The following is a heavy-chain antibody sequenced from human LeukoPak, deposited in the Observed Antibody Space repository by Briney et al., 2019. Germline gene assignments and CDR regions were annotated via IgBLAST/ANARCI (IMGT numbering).Heavy chain of an antibody. CDR3: AKDHSSGWYFDY. CDR2: ISYDGNNK. Sequence: PGRSLRLSCAASGFTFSSYGMHWVRQAPGKGLEGGGVISYDGNNKYYADSVKGRFTISRDNSKNTHYLQMSILRADDTAVYYCAKDHSSGWYFDYWGQGTLVTVSS. J-gene: IGHJ4*02. CDR1: GFTFSSYG. V-gene: IGHV3-30*18. D-gene: IGHD6-19*01.